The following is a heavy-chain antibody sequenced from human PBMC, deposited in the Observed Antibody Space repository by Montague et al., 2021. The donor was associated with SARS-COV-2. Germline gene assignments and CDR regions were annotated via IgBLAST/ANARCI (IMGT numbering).Heavy chain of an antibody. J-gene: IGHJ6*02. D-gene: IGHD2-2*01. V-gene: IGHV4-34*01. CDR3: VRVPYRLLFVPRYYGMDV. CDR1: GGSLSGYY. CDR2: ISHSGST. Sequence: SETLSLTCAVYGGSLSGYYWSWIRQPPGEGLEWIAEISHSGSTSYNPSLKSRVTISVDTSKNQFSLKLSSATAADTAVYHCVRVPYRLLFVPRYYGMDVWGQGTTVTVSS.